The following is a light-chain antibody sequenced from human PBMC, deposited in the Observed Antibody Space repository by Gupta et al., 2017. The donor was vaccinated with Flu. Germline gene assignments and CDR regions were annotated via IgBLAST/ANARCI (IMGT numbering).Light chain of an antibody. CDR1: SSDVGSYNL. V-gene: IGLV2-23*01. Sequence: QSALTQPASVSGSPGQSITISCTGTSSDVGSYNLVSWYQQHPGKAPKLMIYEGSKRPSGVSNRFSGSKSGNTASLTISGLQEEDEADYYCCSDAGSSTWVFGGGTKLTVL. J-gene: IGLJ3*02. CDR3: CSDAGSSTWV. CDR2: EGS.